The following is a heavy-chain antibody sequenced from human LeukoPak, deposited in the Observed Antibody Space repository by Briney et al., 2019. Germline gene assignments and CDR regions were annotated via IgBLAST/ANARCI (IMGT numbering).Heavy chain of an antibody. Sequence: SGTLSLTCAVSGGSISSSNWWSWVRQPPGKGLEWIGEIYHSGSTNYNPSLKSRVTISVDKSKNQFSLKPSSVTAADTAVYYCARVQESVVGATIMNDAFDIWGQGTMVTVSS. V-gene: IGHV4-4*02. D-gene: IGHD1-26*01. CDR3: ARVQESVVGATIMNDAFDI. CDR1: GGSISSSNW. CDR2: IYHSGST. J-gene: IGHJ3*02.